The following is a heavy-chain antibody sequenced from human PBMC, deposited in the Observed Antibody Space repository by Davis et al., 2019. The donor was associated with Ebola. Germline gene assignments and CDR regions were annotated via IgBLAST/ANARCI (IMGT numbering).Heavy chain of an antibody. V-gene: IGHV4-39*07. CDR3: ARDWRSYALRGYGLDV. Sequence: PSETLSLTCTVSGGSISSTNYCWGWIRQPPGKGLEWIGSIHYSGRTYYNPSLKSRVTISVDTSKNQFSLKVSSVTAADTAVYYCARDWRSYALRGYGLDVWGQGTMVTVSS. D-gene: IGHD3-16*01. CDR1: GGSISSTNYC. CDR2: IHYSGRT. J-gene: IGHJ6*02.